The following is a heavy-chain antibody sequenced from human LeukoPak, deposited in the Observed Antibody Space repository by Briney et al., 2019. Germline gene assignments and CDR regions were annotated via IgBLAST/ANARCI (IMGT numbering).Heavy chain of an antibody. D-gene: IGHD3-22*01. CDR3: ARLSGRYYYDNSGYYGG. V-gene: IGHV4-59*08. J-gene: IGHJ4*02. CDR2: IYYSGST. CDR1: GGSISTYY. Sequence: SETLSLTCTVSGGSISTYYWSWIRQPPGKGLEWIGYIYYSGSTNYNPSLKSRVTMSVDTSKNQFSLKLRSVTAADTAVYYCARLSGRYYYDNSGYYGGWGQGTLVTVSS.